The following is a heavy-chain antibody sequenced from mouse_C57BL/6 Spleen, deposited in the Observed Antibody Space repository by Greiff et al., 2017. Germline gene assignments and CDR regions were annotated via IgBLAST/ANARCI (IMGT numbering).Heavy chain of an antibody. V-gene: IGHV1-15*01. Sequence: QVQLQQSGAELVRPGASVTLSCKASGYTFTDYEMHWVKQTPVHGLEWIGAIDPETGGTAYNQKFKGKAILTADKFSSTAYMELRSLTSEDSAVYYCTRENYFDYWGQGTTLTVSS. CDR3: TRENYFDY. CDR2: IDPETGGT. J-gene: IGHJ2*01. CDR1: GYTFTDYE.